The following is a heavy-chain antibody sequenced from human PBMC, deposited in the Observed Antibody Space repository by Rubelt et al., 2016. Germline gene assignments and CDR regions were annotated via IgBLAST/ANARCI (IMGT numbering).Heavy chain of an antibody. D-gene: IGHD6-13*01. J-gene: IGHJ4*02. Sequence: QVQLVESGGGLVKPGGSLRLSCAASGFTFSDYYMSWIRQAPGKGLEWVSYISSSSSYTNYADSVNGRFTISRDNAKNSLYLQMNSLRAEDTAVYYCARDEYSSSWYQGYWGQGTLVTVSS. V-gene: IGHV3-11*05. CDR3: ARDEYSSSWYQGY. CDR2: ISSSSSYT. CDR1: GFTFSDYY.